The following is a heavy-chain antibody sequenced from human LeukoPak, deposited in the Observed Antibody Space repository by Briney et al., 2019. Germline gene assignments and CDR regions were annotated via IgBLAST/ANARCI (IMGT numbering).Heavy chain of an antibody. J-gene: IGHJ4*02. CDR1: GFTFSTYP. CDR3: VKDLPGRYHHSGILND. CDR2: ISFNGGSI. V-gene: IGHV3-64D*06. Sequence: GGSLRLSCSASGFTFSTYPMHWVRQAPGKGLEYVSAISFNGGSIYYADSVRDRFTISRHNSKNTLFLKMSSLRIDETAVYYCVKDLPGRYHHSGILNDWGQGTPVTVSS. D-gene: IGHD2-2*01.